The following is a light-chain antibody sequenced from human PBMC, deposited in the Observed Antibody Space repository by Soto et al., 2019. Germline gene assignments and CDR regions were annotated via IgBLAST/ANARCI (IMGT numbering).Light chain of an antibody. CDR3: QKYNSAPLT. CDR1: QGIAPY. V-gene: IGKV1-27*01. CDR2: ATS. Sequence: DVQMTQSRASLSAFVGDRVIITCRASQGIAPYLAWFQQKPGKVPKLLIYATSTLQSGVPSRFSGSGSGTDLTLTINSLQPEDVGTYYCQKYNSAPLTFGGGTKVEIK. J-gene: IGKJ4*01.